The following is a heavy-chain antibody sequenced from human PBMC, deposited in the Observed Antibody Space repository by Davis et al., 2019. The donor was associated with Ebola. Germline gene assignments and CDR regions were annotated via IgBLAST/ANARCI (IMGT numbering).Heavy chain of an antibody. CDR1: GGSISSYY. CDR3: AGVGSSSGLGMDV. V-gene: IGHV4-59*01. Sequence: SETLSLTCTVSGGSISSYYWSWIRQPPGKGLEWIGYIYYSGSTNYNPSLKSRVTISVDTSKNQFSLKLSSVTAADTAVYYCAGVGSSSGLGMDVWGQGTMVTVSS. D-gene: IGHD6-13*01. J-gene: IGHJ3*01. CDR2: IYYSGST.